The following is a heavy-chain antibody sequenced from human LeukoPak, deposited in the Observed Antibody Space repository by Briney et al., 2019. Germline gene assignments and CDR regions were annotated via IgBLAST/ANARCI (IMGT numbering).Heavy chain of an antibody. J-gene: IGHJ4*02. D-gene: IGHD3-10*02. CDR1: GYTLTELS. V-gene: IGHV1-24*01. CDR3: ASAPALFGELLYYFDY. Sequence: ASVKVSCKVSGYTLTELSMHWVRQAPGKGLEWMGGFDPEDGETIYAQKFQGRVTMTEDTSTDTAYMELSSLRSEDTAVYYCASAPALFGELLYYFDYWGQGTLVTVFS. CDR2: FDPEDGET.